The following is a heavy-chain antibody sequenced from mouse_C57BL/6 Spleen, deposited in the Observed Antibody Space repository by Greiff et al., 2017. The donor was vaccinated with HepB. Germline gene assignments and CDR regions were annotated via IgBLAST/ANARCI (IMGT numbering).Heavy chain of an antibody. D-gene: IGHD1-1*01. CDR1: GFSLTSYG. V-gene: IGHV2-6*01. Sequence: VKLQESGPGLVAPSQSLSITCTVSGFSLTSYGVDWVRQSPGKGLEWLGVIWGVGSTNYNSALKSRLSISKDNSKSQVFLKMNSLQTDDTAMYYCASALYGSSPFAYWGQGTLVTVSA. J-gene: IGHJ3*01. CDR2: IWGVGST. CDR3: ASALYGSSPFAY.